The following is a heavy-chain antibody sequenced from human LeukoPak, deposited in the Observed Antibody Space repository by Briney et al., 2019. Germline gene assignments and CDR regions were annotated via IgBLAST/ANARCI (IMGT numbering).Heavy chain of an antibody. CDR3: AQSGM. CDR1: GFTFSSYW. Sequence: HPGRSLRLSCAAPGFTFSSYWMSWVRQAPGKGLEWVANIKQDGSEKYYVDSVKGRFTISRDNAKNSLYLQMNSLRAEDTAVYYCAQSGMWGQGTLVTVSS. D-gene: IGHD1-26*01. J-gene: IGHJ4*02. CDR2: IKQDGSEK. V-gene: IGHV3-7*01.